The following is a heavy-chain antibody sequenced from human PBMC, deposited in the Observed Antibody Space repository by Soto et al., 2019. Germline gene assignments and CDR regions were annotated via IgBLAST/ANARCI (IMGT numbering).Heavy chain of an antibody. Sequence: ASVKVSCKASGGTFSSYTISWVRQAPGQGLEWMGRIIANHGKTNYAQKFQGRVTMTTDTSTSTAYMELRSLRSDDTAVYYCARDLPRLDVFDYWGQGTLVTVSS. V-gene: IGHV1-18*01. CDR1: GGTFSSYT. D-gene: IGHD3-10*02. J-gene: IGHJ4*02. CDR2: IIANHGKT. CDR3: ARDLPRLDVFDY.